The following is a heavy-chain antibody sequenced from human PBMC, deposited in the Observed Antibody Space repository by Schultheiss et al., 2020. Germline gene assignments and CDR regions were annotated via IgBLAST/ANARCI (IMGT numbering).Heavy chain of an antibody. J-gene: IGHJ5*02. D-gene: IGHD4-11*01. CDR2: IWYDGSNK. CDR3: ARESHYSNINWFDP. Sequence: GGSLRLSCAASGFTFSSYGMHWVRQAPGKGLEWVAVIWYDGSNKYYADSVKGRFTISRDNSKNTLYLQMNSLRAEDTAVYYCARESHYSNINWFDPWGQGTLVTVS. V-gene: IGHV3-33*01. CDR1: GFTFSSYG.